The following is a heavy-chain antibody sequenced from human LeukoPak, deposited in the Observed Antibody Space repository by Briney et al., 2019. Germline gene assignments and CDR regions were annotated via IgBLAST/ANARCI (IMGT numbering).Heavy chain of an antibody. CDR1: GFTFSSYG. Sequence: GGSLRLSCAASGFTFSSYGMSWVRQAPGKGLAWVSAISGSGVGTYYADSVKGRFTISRDNSKNTLYLQMNSLRAEDTAVYYCAKDVNGWSGNYWGQGTLVTVSS. J-gene: IGHJ4*02. D-gene: IGHD3/OR15-3a*01. CDR2: ISGSGVGT. V-gene: IGHV3-23*01. CDR3: AKDVNGWSGNY.